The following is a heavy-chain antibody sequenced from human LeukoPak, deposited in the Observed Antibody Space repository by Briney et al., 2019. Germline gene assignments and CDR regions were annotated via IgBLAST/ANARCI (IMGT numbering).Heavy chain of an antibody. D-gene: IGHD6-13*01. CDR1: GFTFSSYE. CDR2: ISGSGSTI. V-gene: IGHV3-48*03. J-gene: IGHJ4*02. Sequence: GGSLRLSGAASGFTFSSYEMNWVRQAPGKGLEWVSYISGSGSTIYYADSVKGRFTISRDNAKNSLYLQMNSLRAEDTAVYYCASLAAAGNDYWGQGTLVTVSS. CDR3: ASLAAAGNDY.